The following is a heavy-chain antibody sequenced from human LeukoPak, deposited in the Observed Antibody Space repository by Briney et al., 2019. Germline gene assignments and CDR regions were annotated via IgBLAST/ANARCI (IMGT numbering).Heavy chain of an antibody. V-gene: IGHV3-23*01. J-gene: IGHJ4*02. CDR2: ISGSGGST. Sequence: PGGSLRLSCAASGFTFSSYAMSRVRQAPGKGLEWVSAISGSGGSTYYADSVKGRFTISRDNSKNTLYLQMNSLRAEDTAVYYCANDIVVVPAAIQRTPPGDYWGQGTLVTVSS. CDR3: ANDIVVVPAAIQRTPPGDY. CDR1: GFTFSSYA. D-gene: IGHD2-2*02.